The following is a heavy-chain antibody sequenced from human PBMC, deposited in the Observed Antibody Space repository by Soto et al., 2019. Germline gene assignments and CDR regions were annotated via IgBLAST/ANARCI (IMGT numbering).Heavy chain of an antibody. CDR2: INAGNGNT. V-gene: IGHV1-3*01. CDR1: GYTFTSYA. Sequence: QVQLVQSGAEVKKPGASVKVSCKASGYTFTSYAXXXXXXXXXXXXXWMGWINAGNGNTKYSQKFQGRVTITRDTXXXXXXXXXXXXXXXXXXXXXXXXXXXXXXXXLPHYWGQGTLVTVSS. CDR3: XXXXXXXXXXLPHY. J-gene: IGHJ4*02.